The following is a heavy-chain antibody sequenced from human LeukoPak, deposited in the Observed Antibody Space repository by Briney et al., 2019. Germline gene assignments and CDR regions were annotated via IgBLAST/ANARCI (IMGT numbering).Heavy chain of an antibody. J-gene: IGHJ3*02. D-gene: IGHD6-13*01. CDR2: ISGSGGST. CDR3: AKAYSSSWYYPDAFDI. V-gene: IGHV3-23*01. CDR1: GFXFSSYA. Sequence: GGSLRLSCAASGFXFSSYAISWVRQAPGKGLEWVSAISGSGGSTYYADSVKGRFTISRDNSKNTLYLQMNSLRAEDTAVCYCAKAYSSSWYYPDAFDIWGQGTMVTVSS.